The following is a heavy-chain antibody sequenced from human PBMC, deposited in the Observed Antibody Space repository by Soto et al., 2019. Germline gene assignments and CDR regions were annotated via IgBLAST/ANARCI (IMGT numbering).Heavy chain of an antibody. D-gene: IGHD6-6*01. J-gene: IGHJ5*02. CDR1: GYTFTGYY. CDR3: ARGRIAARPGSNWFDP. CDR2: INPNSGGT. V-gene: IGHV1-2*02. Sequence: ASVKVSCKASGYTFTGYYMHWVRQAPGQGLEWMGWINPNSGGTNYAQKFQGRVTMTRDTSISTAYMELSRLRSDDTAVYYCARGRIAARPGSNWFDPWGQGTLVTVS.